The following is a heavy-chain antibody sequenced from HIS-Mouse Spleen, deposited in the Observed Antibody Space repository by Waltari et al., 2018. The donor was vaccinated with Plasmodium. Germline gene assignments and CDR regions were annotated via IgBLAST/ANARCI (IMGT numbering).Heavy chain of an antibody. J-gene: IGHJ2*01. D-gene: IGHD6-13*01. V-gene: IGHV3-7*01. CDR2: IKQDGSEK. CDR1: GFPFGSYW. Sequence: EVQLVESGGGLVQPGGSLRLSGAAYGFPFGSYWMSWVRQAPGKGLEWVANIKQDGSEKYYVDSVKGRFTISRDNAKNSLYLQMNSLRAEDTAVYYCASSWYWYFDLWGRGTLVTVSS. CDR3: ASSWYWYFDL.